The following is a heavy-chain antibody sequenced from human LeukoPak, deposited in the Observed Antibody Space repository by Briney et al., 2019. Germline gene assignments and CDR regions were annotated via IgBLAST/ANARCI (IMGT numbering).Heavy chain of an antibody. Sequence: GGSLRLSCAASGFTFSDYYMSWIRQAPGKGLEWVSYISSSGSTIYYADSVKGRFTISRDNAKNSLYLQINSLRAEDTAVYYCASLLRDIVGDAFDIWGQGTMVTVSS. CDR1: GFTFSDYY. CDR3: ASLLRDIVGDAFDI. CDR2: ISSSGSTI. J-gene: IGHJ3*02. D-gene: IGHD2-21*01. V-gene: IGHV3-11*01.